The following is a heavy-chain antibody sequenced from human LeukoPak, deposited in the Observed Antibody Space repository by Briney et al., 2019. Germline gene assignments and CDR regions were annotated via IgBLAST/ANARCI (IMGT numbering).Heavy chain of an antibody. Sequence: ASVKVSCKASGYTFTGYYMHWVRQAPGQGLEWMGWINPNSGGTNYAQKFQGRVTMTRDPSINTAYLDLSRLRSDDTAVYYCARGRNSVYYFNVVAPSYFDYWGQGTLVTVSS. V-gene: IGHV1-2*02. CDR3: ARGRNSVYYFNVVAPSYFDY. CDR2: INPNSGGT. CDR1: GYTFTGYY. J-gene: IGHJ4*02. D-gene: IGHD3-22*01.